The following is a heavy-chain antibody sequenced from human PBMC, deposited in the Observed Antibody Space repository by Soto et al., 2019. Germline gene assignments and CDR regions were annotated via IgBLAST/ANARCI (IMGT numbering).Heavy chain of an antibody. CDR1: GFTFSTYG. J-gene: IGHJ6*02. CDR2: ISSGSEYI. D-gene: IGHD6-13*01. V-gene: IGHV3-21*01. Sequence: EMQLVESGGGLVKPGGSLRLSCAASGFTFSTYGMNWVRQAPGKGLEWVSSISSGSEYIYYADSLKGRLTISRDNARNSLYLQLHSLRAEDTAVYYCATDAAAGSVMEVWGQGTTVTVSS. CDR3: ATDAAAGSVMEV.